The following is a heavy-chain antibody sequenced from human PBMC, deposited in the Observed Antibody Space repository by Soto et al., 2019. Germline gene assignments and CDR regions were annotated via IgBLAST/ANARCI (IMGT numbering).Heavy chain of an antibody. J-gene: IGHJ4*02. CDR3: ARLNSEYAVDY. D-gene: IGHD1-26*01. CDR1: GYTFTDYG. CDR2: ISTWNDGK. Sequence: QVQLVQSGAEVKEPGASVKVSCKPSGYTFTDYGFSWMRQAPGQGPEWMGWISTWNDGKRDAQKFRGRGTMTRDTSTRTAYMELRSLRSDDTAVYYCARLNSEYAVDYWGQGTLVTVSS. V-gene: IGHV1-18*04.